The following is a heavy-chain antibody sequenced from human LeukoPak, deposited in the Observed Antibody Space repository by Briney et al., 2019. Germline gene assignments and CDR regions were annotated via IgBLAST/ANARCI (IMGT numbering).Heavy chain of an antibody. J-gene: IGHJ4*02. CDR1: GGSISSYY. CDR2: IFYSGST. Sequence: SETLSLTCTVSGGSISSYYWSWIRQPPGKGLEWIGYIFYSGSTNYNPSLKSRVTISVYTSKSQFSLKLSSVTAADTAVYYCASRKLGNDYWGQGTLVTVSS. V-gene: IGHV4-59*01. D-gene: IGHD7-27*01. CDR3: ASRKLGNDY.